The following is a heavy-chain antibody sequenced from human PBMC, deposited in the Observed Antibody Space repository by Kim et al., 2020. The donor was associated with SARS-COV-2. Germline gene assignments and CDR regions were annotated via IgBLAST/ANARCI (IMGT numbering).Heavy chain of an antibody. CDR3: AREVTTVTTSGKYYYYGMDV. V-gene: IGHV3-7*01. J-gene: IGHJ6*02. Sequence: GGSLRLSCAASGFTFTNSWMTWVRQAPGKGLEWVAHIKQDGSEMYSVDSVKGRFTISRDNAKNSLFLQMNSLRVEDTAVYFCAREVTTVTTSGKYYYYGMDVWGQGTTVTVSS. CDR2: IKQDGSEM. CDR1: GFTFTNSW. D-gene: IGHD4-4*01.